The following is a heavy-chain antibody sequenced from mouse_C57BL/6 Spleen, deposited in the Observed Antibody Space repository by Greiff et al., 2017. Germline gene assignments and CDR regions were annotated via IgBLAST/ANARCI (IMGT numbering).Heavy chain of an antibody. CDR2: IDPETGGT. D-gene: IGHD1-1*01. V-gene: IGHV1-15*01. CDR3: TRFYGSSY. Sequence: QVQLQQSGAELVRPGASVTLSCKASGYTFTDYEMHWVKQTPVHGLAWIGAIDPETGGTAYNQKFKGKAILTADKSSSTAYLDLRSLTSEDSAVYYCTRFYGSSYWGQGTTLTVSS. J-gene: IGHJ2*01. CDR1: GYTFTDYE.